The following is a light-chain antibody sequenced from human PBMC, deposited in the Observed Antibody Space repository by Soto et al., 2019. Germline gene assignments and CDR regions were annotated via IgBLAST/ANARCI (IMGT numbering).Light chain of an antibody. CDR1: QGIGYT. V-gene: IGKV3-15*01. J-gene: IGKJ4*01. CDR3: QQYIRWPFT. CDR2: GAS. Sequence: EVVMTQSPATLSVSPGEGATLSCRASQGIGYTLAWYQHKPCQAPSLLIYGASNRATGTPARISGSVSGTEFTLTLSSLQSEDFAVYYCQQYIRWPFTLGGRTQVQIK.